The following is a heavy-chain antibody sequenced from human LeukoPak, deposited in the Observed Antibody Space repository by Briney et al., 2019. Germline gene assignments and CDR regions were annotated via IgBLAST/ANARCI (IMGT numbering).Heavy chain of an antibody. D-gene: IGHD2-15*01. CDR2: ISASGGST. CDR3: AKSEQRYCSGGSCPLSAIDI. J-gene: IGHJ3*02. CDR1: GFTVSSTY. V-gene: IGHV3-23*01. Sequence: PGGSLRPSCAASGFTVSSTYMSGVRKAPGKGLEWVSAISASGGSTYYADSAKGRFTIHSTSPKNTPYLQMTSLRAEATAGFSFAKSEQRYCSGGSCPLSAIDIWGQGTIVTVSS.